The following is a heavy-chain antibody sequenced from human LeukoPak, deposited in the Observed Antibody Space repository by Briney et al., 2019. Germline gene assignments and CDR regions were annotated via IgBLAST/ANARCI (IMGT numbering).Heavy chain of an antibody. Sequence: GGSLRLSCVASGFTFSSYSMNWVRQAPGKGLEWVSFISSSSSYIYYADSVKGRFTISRDNAKNSLYLQMNSLRAEDTAVYYCAELGITMIGGVWGKGTTVTISS. J-gene: IGHJ6*04. CDR3: AELGITMIGGV. D-gene: IGHD3-10*02. CDR2: ISSSSSYI. V-gene: IGHV3-21*01. CDR1: GFTFSSYS.